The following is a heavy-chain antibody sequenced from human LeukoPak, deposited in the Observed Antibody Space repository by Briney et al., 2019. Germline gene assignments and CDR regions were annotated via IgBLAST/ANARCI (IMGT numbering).Heavy chain of an antibody. CDR3: ARDAVWGSYPYFDY. Sequence: GSSVKVSCKASGYRFTNYAISWVRHAPGQGQGLMGGISIYNGNANSAQKLQGRVTMTTDTSTSTAYMELRSLRSDDTAVYYCARDAVWGSYPYFDYWGQGTLVTVSS. J-gene: IGHJ4*02. D-gene: IGHD3-16*02. CDR1: GYRFTNYA. CDR2: ISIYNGNA. V-gene: IGHV1-18*01.